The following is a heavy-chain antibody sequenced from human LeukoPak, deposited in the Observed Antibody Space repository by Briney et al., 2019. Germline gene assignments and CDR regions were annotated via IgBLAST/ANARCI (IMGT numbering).Heavy chain of an antibody. Sequence: SETLSLTCSVSGCSISTYFWTWIRQAPGKGLEWIGYMYYTGSSNYNPSLESRVAISIDTSKNEFSLKLTSVTPADTAVYYCARGGYRSYYYVDFWGKGTTVIVSS. CDR1: GCSISTYF. CDR2: MYYTGSS. CDR3: ARGGYRSYYYVDF. J-gene: IGHJ6*03. D-gene: IGHD3-16*02. V-gene: IGHV4-59*01.